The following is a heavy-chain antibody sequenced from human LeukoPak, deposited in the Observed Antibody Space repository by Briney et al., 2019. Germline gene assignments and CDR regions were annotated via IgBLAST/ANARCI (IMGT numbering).Heavy chain of an antibody. J-gene: IGHJ3*02. CDR2: ISSSSSYI. CDR1: GFIFSSYS. D-gene: IGHD3-22*01. Sequence: GGSLRLSCAASGFIFSSYSMNWVRQAPGRGLEWVSSISSSSSYIYYADSVKGRFTISRDNAKNSLYLQMNSLRAEDTAVYYCARDLGVRYYDSRTPDAFDIWGQGTMVTVSS. CDR3: ARDLGVRYYDSRTPDAFDI. V-gene: IGHV3-21*01.